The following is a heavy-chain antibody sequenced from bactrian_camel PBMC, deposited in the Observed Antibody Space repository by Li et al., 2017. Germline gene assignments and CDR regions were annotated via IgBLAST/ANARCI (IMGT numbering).Heavy chain of an antibody. Sequence: HVQLVESGGGSVQSGGSLRLSCAASGYTVSSNCMGWFRQAPGKAREGIAGTDRTGRGTYYAGSMKGRFTISQDSAKNTMYLQMNSLKPEDTAMYYCATIPTCRAVLERVTYWGQGTQVTVS. CDR2: TDRTGRGT. CDR1: GYTVSSNC. V-gene: IGHV3S6*01. J-gene: IGHJ4*01. CDR3: ATIPTCRAVLERVTY. D-gene: IGHD6*01.